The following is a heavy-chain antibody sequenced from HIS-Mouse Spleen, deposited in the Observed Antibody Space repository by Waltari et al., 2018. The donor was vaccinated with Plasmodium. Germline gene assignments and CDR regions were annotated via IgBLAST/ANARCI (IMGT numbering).Heavy chain of an antibody. CDR2: IAWDDDK. CDR3: ARTTYSSSSAKYYYYGMDV. Sequence: QVTLRESGPALVKPTQTLTLTCTFSGFSLSTSGMCVSWIRQPPGKALEWLARIAWDDDKYYSTSLKTRLTMSKDTSKNQVVLKMTNMDPVDTATYYCARTTYSSSSAKYYYYGMDVWGQGTTVTVSS. V-gene: IGHV2-70*15. J-gene: IGHJ6*02. CDR1: GFSLSTSGMC. D-gene: IGHD6-6*01.